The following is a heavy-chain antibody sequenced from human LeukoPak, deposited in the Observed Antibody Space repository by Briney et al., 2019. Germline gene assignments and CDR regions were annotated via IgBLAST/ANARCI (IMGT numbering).Heavy chain of an antibody. J-gene: IGHJ4*02. D-gene: IGHD3-22*01. V-gene: IGHV2-70*01. Sequence: SGPALVKPTQTLTLTCTFSGFSLSINGMSISWIRQPPGKALEWLALIDWDDDKYYSTSLKTRLTISKDTSKNQVVLTMTNMDLVDTATYYCARILRTYYYDSGGYYFDYWGQGTLVTVSS. CDR2: IDWDDDK. CDR3: ARILRTYYYDSGGYYFDY. CDR1: GFSLSINGMS.